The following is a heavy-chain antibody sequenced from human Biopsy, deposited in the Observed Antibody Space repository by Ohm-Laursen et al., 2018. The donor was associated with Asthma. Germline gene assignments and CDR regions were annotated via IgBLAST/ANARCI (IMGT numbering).Heavy chain of an antibody. CDR3: AREGVNYYDSSGYLEY. J-gene: IGHJ4*02. CDR2: ISSSGSTI. V-gene: IGHV3-11*01. CDR1: GFTFSSYW. Sequence: GSLRLSCAASGFTFSSYWMSWVRQAPGKGLEWVSYISSSGSTIYYADSVKGRFTISRDNAKNSLYLQMNSLRAEDTAVYYCAREGVNYYDSSGYLEYWGQGTLVTVSS. D-gene: IGHD3-22*01.